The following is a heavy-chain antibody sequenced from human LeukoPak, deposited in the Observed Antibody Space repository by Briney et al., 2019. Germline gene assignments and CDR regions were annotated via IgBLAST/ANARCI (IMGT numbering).Heavy chain of an antibody. CDR2: IYYSGCT. D-gene: IGHD1-1*01. CDR3: ARVQRPLDGADY. CDR1: GGSISSYY. Sequence: SETLSLTCTVSGGSISSYYWSWIRQPPGKGLEWIGYIYYSGCTYYNPSLKSRVTISVDTSKNLFSLKLSSVTAADTAVYYCARVQRPLDGADYWGQGTLVTVSS. V-gene: IGHV4-59*01. J-gene: IGHJ4*02.